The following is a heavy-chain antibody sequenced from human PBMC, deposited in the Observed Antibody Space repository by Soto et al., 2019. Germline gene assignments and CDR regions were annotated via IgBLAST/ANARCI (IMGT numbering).Heavy chain of an antibody. CDR1: GDSVSSNSAA. CDR2: TYYRSKWYN. V-gene: IGHV6-1*01. CDR3: ARASYQLCHERCYGMDV. Sequence: SQTLSLTCAISGDSVSSNSAAWNWIRQSPSRGLEWLGRTYYRSKWYNDYAVSVKSRITINPDTSKNQFSLQLNSVTPEDTAVYYCARASYQLCHERCYGMDVWGQGTTVTVSS. J-gene: IGHJ6*02. D-gene: IGHD2-2*01.